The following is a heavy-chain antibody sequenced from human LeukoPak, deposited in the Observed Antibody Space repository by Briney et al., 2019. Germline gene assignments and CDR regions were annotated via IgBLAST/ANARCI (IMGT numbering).Heavy chain of an antibody. Sequence: SETLSLTCTVSGGSISSYYWSWIRQPPGKGLEWIGYIYYSGSTNYNPSLKSRVTISVDTSKNQFSLKLSSVTAADTAVYYCARTTTVTDYWYYYGMDVWGQGTTVTVSS. CDR2: IYYSGST. CDR1: GGSISSYY. V-gene: IGHV4-59*01. CDR3: ARTTTVTDYWYYYGMDV. J-gene: IGHJ6*02. D-gene: IGHD4-17*01.